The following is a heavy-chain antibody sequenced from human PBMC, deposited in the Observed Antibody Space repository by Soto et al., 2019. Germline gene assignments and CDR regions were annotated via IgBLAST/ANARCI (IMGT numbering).Heavy chain of an antibody. CDR2: IYYSGST. D-gene: IGHD2-2*01. J-gene: IGHJ6*03. CDR1: GGSISSYY. CDR3: ARNPLGDVLPAAMRRGTYYYYYMDV. V-gene: IGHV4-59*01. Sequence: SETLSLTCTVSGGSISSYYWSWIRQPPGKGLEWIGYIYYSGSTNYNPSLKSRVTISVDTSKNQFSLKLSSLTAADTAVYYCARNPLGDVLPAAMRRGTYYYYYMDVWGKGTTVTVSS.